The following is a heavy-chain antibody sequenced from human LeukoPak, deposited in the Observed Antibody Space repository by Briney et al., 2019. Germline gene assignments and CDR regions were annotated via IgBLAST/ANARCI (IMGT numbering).Heavy chain of an antibody. V-gene: IGHV3-53*01. J-gene: IGHJ3*02. CDR3: AKEGGSYYGNGVFDI. CDR1: GFTVSSNY. D-gene: IGHD1-26*01. CDR2: IYSGGST. Sequence: GGSLRLSCAASGFTVSSNYMSWVRQAPGKGLEWVSVIYSGGSTYYADSVKGRFTISRDNSKNTLYLQMNSLRAEDTAVYYCAKEGGSYYGNGVFDIWGQGTMVTVSS.